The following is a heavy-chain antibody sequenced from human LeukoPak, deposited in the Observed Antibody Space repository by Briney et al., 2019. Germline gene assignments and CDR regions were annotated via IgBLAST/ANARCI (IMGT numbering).Heavy chain of an antibody. CDR2: IYSSGST. J-gene: IGHJ4*02. CDR3: TRLAVAYFDS. D-gene: IGHD6-19*01. V-gene: IGHV3-66*04. CDR1: GFIVSSNY. Sequence: GGSLRLSCAASGFIVSSNYMGWVRQAPGKGLEWVSVIYSSGSTYYPGSVKGRFTISRDGSKNTLFLQMNSLRAEDTAVYYCTRLAVAYFDSWGQGTLVTVSS.